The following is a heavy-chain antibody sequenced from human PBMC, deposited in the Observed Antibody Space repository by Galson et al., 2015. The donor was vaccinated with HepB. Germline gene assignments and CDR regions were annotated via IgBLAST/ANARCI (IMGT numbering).Heavy chain of an antibody. D-gene: IGHD6-13*01. CDR1: GGTFSSYA. J-gene: IGHJ6*02. Sequence: SVKVSCKASGGTFSSYAISWVRQAPGQGLEWMGGIIPIFGTANYAQKFQGRVTITADESTSAAYMELSSLRSEDTAVYYCARDNIREAAAGTRYYYYGMDVWGQGTTVTVSS. V-gene: IGHV1-69*13. CDR2: IIPIFGTA. CDR3: ARDNIREAAAGTRYYYYGMDV.